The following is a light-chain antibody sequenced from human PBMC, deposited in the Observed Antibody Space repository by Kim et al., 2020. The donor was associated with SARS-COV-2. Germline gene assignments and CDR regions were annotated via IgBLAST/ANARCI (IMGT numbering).Light chain of an antibody. J-gene: IGKJ2*01. V-gene: IGKV3D-15*01. Sequence: SVSPGERATLSCRASQSGSSNLAWYQEKPGQAPRLVIYGASTRAAGVPARFSGSVSGAEFTLTISNLQPEDCAVYYCQQYNKWMYTFGQGTKLEI. CDR1: QSGSSN. CDR3: QQYNKWMYT. CDR2: GAS.